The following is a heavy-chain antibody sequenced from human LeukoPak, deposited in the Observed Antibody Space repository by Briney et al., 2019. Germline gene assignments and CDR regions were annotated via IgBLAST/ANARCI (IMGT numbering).Heavy chain of an antibody. Sequence: SETLSLTCTVSGGSISSYYWSWIRQPPGKGLEWIGYIYYSGSTNYNPSLKSRVTISVDTSKNQFSLKLSSVTAADTAVYYCARVAGTYYDFWSGWGSFDYWGQGTLVTVSS. V-gene: IGHV4-59*01. CDR1: GGSISSYY. J-gene: IGHJ4*02. D-gene: IGHD3-3*01. CDR3: ARVAGTYYDFWSGWGSFDY. CDR2: IYYSGST.